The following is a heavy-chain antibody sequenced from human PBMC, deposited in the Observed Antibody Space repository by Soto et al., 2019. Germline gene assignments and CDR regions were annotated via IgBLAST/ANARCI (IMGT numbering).Heavy chain of an antibody. CDR2: LYYSGST. CDR1: GESINSNY. V-gene: IGHV4-59*01. Sequence: SETTYITRAASGESINSNYWSWIRQKPGKGLEWIGYLYYSGSTNYNPSLQSRVTISMDTSKNQFSLKLTSVPAADTAVYYCARGTDDYNGWYFDFCGRGTLVTFS. J-gene: IGHJ2*01. CDR3: ARGTDDYNGWYFDF. D-gene: IGHD4-4*01.